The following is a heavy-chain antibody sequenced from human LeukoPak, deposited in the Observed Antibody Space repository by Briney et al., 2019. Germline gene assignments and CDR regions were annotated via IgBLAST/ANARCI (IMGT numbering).Heavy chain of an antibody. CDR1: GFTFSSYA. J-gene: IGHJ4*02. Sequence: GGSLRLSCAAAGFTFSSYAMSWVRQAPGKGLEWVSAISGSGGSTYYADSVKGRFTISRDNSKNTLYLQVNSLRAEDTAVYYCARDGYCSSSSCYREFDHWGQGTLVTVSS. CDR3: ARDGYCSSSSCYREFDH. CDR2: ISGSGGST. D-gene: IGHD2-2*01. V-gene: IGHV3-23*01.